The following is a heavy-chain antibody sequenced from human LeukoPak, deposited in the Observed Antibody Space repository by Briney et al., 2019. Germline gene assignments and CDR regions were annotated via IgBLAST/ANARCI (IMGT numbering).Heavy chain of an antibody. D-gene: IGHD2-2*01. Sequence: SETLSLTCTVSGGSISSYYWSWIRQPPGKGLEWIGCIYYSGSTIYNPSLKSRVTISVDPSKNQFSLKLTSVTAADTAVYYCAGYRSVSASPILWFDPWGQGTLVTVSS. CDR1: GGSISSYY. V-gene: IGHV4-59*01. J-gene: IGHJ5*02. CDR3: AGYRSVSASPILWFDP. CDR2: IYYSGST.